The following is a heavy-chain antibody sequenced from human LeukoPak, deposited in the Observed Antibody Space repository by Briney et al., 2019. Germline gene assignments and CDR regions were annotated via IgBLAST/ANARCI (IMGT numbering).Heavy chain of an antibody. CDR3: ARGAGHYFDY. CDR1: GGSFSGYY. CDR2: INHSGST. V-gene: IGHV4-34*01. J-gene: IGHJ4*02. Sequence: SETLSLTCAVYGGSFSGYYWSWIRQPPGKGLEWIGEINHSGSTNYNPSLKSRVTISVDTSKNQFSLKLSSVTAADTAVYYCARGAGHYFDYWGQGTLVTVSS. D-gene: IGHD6-13*01.